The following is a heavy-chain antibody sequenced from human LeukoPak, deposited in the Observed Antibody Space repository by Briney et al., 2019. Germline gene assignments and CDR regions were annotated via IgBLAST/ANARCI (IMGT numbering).Heavy chain of an antibody. Sequence: SETLSLTCTVSGCSISSYYWSWIRQPPGKGLEWIGYIYYSGSTNYNPSLKSRVTISVDTSKNQFSLKLSSVTAADTAVYYCARGDYDSSGYYYYYYGMDVWGQGTTVTVSS. D-gene: IGHD3-22*01. V-gene: IGHV4-59*01. J-gene: IGHJ6*02. CDR3: ARGDYDSSGYYYYYYGMDV. CDR2: IYYSGST. CDR1: GCSISSYY.